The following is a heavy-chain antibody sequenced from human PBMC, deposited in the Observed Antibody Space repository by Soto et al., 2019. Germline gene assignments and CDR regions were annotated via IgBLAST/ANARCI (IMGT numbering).Heavy chain of an antibody. CDR2: IYYSGST. D-gene: IGHD3-10*01. CDR3: APMVYYGSGSYYEYYFDY. J-gene: IGHJ4*02. CDR1: GGSIISYY. Sequence: SETLSLTCTVSGGSIISYYWSWSLQPPWKGLEWIGYIYYSGSTNYNPSLKSRVTISVDTSKNQFSLKLSSVTAADTAVYYCAPMVYYGSGSYYEYYFDYWGQGTLVTVS. V-gene: IGHV4-59*08.